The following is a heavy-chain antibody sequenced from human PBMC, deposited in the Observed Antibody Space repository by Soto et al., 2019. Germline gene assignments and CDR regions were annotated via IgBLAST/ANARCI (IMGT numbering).Heavy chain of an antibody. J-gene: IGHJ4*02. CDR2: IKEDGREK. V-gene: IGHV3-7*03. Sequence: GGSLRLSCAASGFTFSSYWMSWVRQAPGRGLEWVANIKEDGREKYYEDSGKGRFTISRDNAKNALYLQMNSRRAEDTAVYYCAGDSVLIVVVSANSFDFWGQGTLVTVSS. CDR3: AGDSVLIVVVSANSFDF. CDR1: GFTFSSYW. D-gene: IGHD2-21*02.